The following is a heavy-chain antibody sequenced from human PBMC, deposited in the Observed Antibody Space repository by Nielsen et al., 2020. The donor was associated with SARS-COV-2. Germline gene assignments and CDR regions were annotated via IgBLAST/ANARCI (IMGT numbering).Heavy chain of an antibody. V-gene: IGHV3-30*03. J-gene: IGHJ4*02. CDR3: ARDQVGSSAGYFDY. Sequence: GGSLRLSCAASGFTFSSYGMHWVRQAPGKGLEWVAVISYDGSNKYYADPVKGRFTISRDNSKNTLYLQMNSLRAEDTAVYYCARDQVGSSAGYFDYWGQGTLVTVSS. CDR2: ISYDGSNK. CDR1: GFTFSSYG. D-gene: IGHD6-6*01.